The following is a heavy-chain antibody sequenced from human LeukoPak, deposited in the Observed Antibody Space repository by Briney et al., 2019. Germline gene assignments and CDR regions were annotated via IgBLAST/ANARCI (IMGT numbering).Heavy chain of an antibody. J-gene: IGHJ4*02. V-gene: IGHV1-2*02. CDR1: GYSFTAFY. Sequence: ASVKVSCKASGYSFTAFYIHWVRQAPGQGLEWMGWIHPRSGDTRYVQKFQGRVTMARDTSISTVYMDLSSLGSDDTAVYYCARDGEYGTGSYYRGSFDYWGQGILVTVSS. CDR2: IHPRSGDT. D-gene: IGHD3-10*01. CDR3: ARDGEYGTGSYYRGSFDY.